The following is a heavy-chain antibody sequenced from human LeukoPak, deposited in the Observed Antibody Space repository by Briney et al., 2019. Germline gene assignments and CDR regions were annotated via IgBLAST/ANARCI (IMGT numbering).Heavy chain of an antibody. CDR2: IRSDGSNK. Sequence: GGSLRLSCAASGFTFGSYGMHWVRQAPGKGLEWVTFIRSDGSNKYYADSVKGRFTISRDNSKNTLYLQMNSLRAEDTAVYYCAKIVATLGSDYWGQGTLVTASS. V-gene: IGHV3-30*02. CDR3: AKIVATLGSDY. J-gene: IGHJ4*02. D-gene: IGHD5-12*01. CDR1: GFTFGSYG.